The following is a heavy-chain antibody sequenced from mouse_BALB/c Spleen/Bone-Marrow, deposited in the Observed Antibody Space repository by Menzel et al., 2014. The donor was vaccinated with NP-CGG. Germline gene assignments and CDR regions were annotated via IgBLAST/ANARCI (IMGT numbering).Heavy chain of an antibody. J-gene: IGHJ2*01. D-gene: IGHD2-1*01. CDR3: ARCYYGNYFEY. CDR2: INPSNGRT. Sequence: QVQLQQSGAELVKPGASVKLSCKASGYTFTSYWMHWVKQRPGQGLEWIGEINPSNGRTNYNEKFKSKTTLTVDKSSSTADMQLSSLTSEDSAVYYCARCYYGNYFEYWGQGTTLTVSS. CDR1: GYTFTSYW. V-gene: IGHV1S81*02.